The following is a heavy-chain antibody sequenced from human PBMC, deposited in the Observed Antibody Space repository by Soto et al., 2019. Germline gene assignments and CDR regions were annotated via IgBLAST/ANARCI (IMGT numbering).Heavy chain of an antibody. CDR3: ARGEYYYGSGSSSPAEYFQH. D-gene: IGHD3-10*01. J-gene: IGHJ1*01. V-gene: IGHV1-69*02. CDR2: IIPILGIA. Sequence: GASVKVSCKASGGTFSSYTISWVRQAPGQGLEWMGRIIPILGIANYAQKFQGRVTITADKSTSTAYMELSSLRSEDTAVYYCARGEYYYGSGSSSPAEYFQHWGQGTRVTVSS. CDR1: GGTFSSYT.